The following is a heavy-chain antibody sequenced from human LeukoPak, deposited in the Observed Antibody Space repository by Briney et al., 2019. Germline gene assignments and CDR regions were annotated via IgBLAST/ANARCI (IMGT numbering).Heavy chain of an antibody. CDR3: ARDLGDYFDY. CDR1: GGSISSYY. J-gene: IGHJ4*02. CDR2: IYYSGNT. V-gene: IGHV4-59*01. D-gene: IGHD2-15*01. Sequence: PSGTLSLTCIVSGGSISSYYWSWIRQPPGKGLEWIGYIYYSGNTNFNPSLKSRVTISLDTSKNQFSLKLSSVTAAGTAVYYCARDLGDYFDYWGQGTLVTVSS.